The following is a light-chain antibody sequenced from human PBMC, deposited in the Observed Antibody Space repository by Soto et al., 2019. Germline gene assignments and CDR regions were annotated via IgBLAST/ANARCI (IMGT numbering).Light chain of an antibody. Sequence: AIKMTQSPPSLSAYVGDRGISTCRASQDIRVDVGWLQQRPGHAPNLLIYAASTLHTGVPSTFTGSGSGTDFTLTINDLQPEDVATYFCLQDYDLPYTFGQGTNLEI. J-gene: IGKJ2*01. CDR2: AAS. CDR1: QDIRVD. V-gene: IGKV1-6*01. CDR3: LQDYDLPYT.